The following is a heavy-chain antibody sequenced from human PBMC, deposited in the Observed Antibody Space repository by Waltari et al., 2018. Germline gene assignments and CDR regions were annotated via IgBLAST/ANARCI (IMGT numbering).Heavy chain of an antibody. CDR2: ISGNKGHT. J-gene: IGHJ5*02. V-gene: IGHV1-18*04. D-gene: IGHD2-2*01. CDR3: AKDRHQLIEEGFLLALDP. Sequence: QVQLVQSGAEVKQPGASLKVSCKASGYIVTNYGISWVRQAPGQGLEWMGWISGNKGHTNFAQKFLGRLTMAKDTSTNTVYMELSRLTSDDTAVYYCAKDRHQLIEEGFLLALDPWGQGTLVTVSS. CDR1: GYIVTNYG.